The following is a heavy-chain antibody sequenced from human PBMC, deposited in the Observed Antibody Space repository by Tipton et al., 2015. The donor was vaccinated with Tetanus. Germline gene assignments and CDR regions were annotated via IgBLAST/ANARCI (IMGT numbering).Heavy chain of an antibody. CDR1: GFTVSSNY. D-gene: IGHD5-18*01. Sequence: GSLRLSCAASGFTVSSNYMSWVRQAPGKGLEWVSVIYSGGSTYYADSVKGRFTISRDNSKNTLYLQMNSLRAEDTAVYYCARWGAGGYSYGYDYWGQGTLVTVSS. V-gene: IGHV3-53*01. CDR3: ARWGAGGYSYGYDY. J-gene: IGHJ4*02. CDR2: IYSGGST.